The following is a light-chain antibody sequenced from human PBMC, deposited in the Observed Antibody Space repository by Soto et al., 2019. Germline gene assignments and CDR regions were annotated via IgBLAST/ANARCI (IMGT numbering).Light chain of an antibody. J-gene: IGKJ4*01. CDR3: QQRYNWPPLT. V-gene: IGKV3-11*01. CDR1: QSVRTY. Sequence: EIVLTQSPATLSLSPGEGATLSCRASQSVRTYLAWYQQKPGQVPRLLIYDASNRATGVPARFSASGSGTDFSLTISSLEPEDFAVYYCQQRYNWPPLTFGGGTRVEIK. CDR2: DAS.